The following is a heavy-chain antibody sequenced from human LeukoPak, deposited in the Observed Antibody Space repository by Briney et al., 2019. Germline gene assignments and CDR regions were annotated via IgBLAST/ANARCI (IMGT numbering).Heavy chain of an antibody. V-gene: IGHV1-69*05. Sequence: SVKVSCKASGGTFSNYAISWVRQAPGQGLEWMGRFMPIFGTANHAQKFQGRVTITTDESTTTAYMELSSLKSEDTAVYYCARGESYTSSGYYYWGQGTLATVSS. CDR2: FMPIFGTA. CDR1: GGTFSNYA. J-gene: IGHJ4*02. D-gene: IGHD3-22*01. CDR3: ARGESYTSSGYYY.